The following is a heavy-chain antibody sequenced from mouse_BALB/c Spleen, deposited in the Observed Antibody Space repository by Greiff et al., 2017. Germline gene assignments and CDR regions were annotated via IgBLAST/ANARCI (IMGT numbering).Heavy chain of an antibody. D-gene: IGHD2-4*01. CDR3: ARSYDYPFAY. V-gene: IGHV1-66*01. Sequence: VMLVESGPELVKPGASVKISCKASGYSFTSYYIHWVKQRPGQGLEWIGWIFPGSGNTKYNEKFKGKATLTADTSSSTAYMQLSSLTSEDSAVYFCARSYDYPFAYWGQGTLVTVSA. CDR1: GYSFTSYY. CDR2: IFPGSGNT. J-gene: IGHJ3*01.